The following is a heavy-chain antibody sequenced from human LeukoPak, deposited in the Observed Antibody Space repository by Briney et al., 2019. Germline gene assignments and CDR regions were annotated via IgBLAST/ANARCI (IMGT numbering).Heavy chain of an antibody. V-gene: IGHV1-69*05. CDR1: GGTFSSYA. CDR2: IIPIFGTA. Sequence: GSSVKVSCKASGGTFSSYAISWVRQAPGQGLEWMGGIIPIFGTANYAQKFQGRVTITRDTSASTAYMELSSLRSEDTAVYYCAREISDFWSGYSGGYYYYYGTDVWGQGTTVTVSS. CDR3: AREISDFWSGYSGGYYYYYGTDV. J-gene: IGHJ6*02. D-gene: IGHD3-3*01.